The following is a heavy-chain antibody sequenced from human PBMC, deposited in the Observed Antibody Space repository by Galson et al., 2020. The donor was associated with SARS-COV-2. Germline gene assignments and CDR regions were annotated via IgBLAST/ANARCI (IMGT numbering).Heavy chain of an antibody. V-gene: IGHV4-59*01. CDR1: GGSIGNYY. CDR2: IYYSGSP. Sequence: SETLSLTCTVSGGSIGNYYWRWIRQPPGKGLEWLGYIYYSGSPNYNPSLKSRVTRSIDTSKKQRSLKLNSVTAADTAVYSWAREAGGFGSRWYCFDYWGQGNLVPVSS. D-gene: IGHD6-13*01. CDR3: AREAGGFGSRWYCFDY. J-gene: IGHJ4*02.